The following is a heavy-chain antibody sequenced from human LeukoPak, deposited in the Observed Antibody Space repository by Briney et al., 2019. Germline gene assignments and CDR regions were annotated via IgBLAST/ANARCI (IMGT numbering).Heavy chain of an antibody. J-gene: IGHJ4*02. CDR3: ARRIAAHSFDY. Sequence: GEALKISYKGSGYGFTSYWIGWVRPMPGKGMGWMGIIYPGESDTRYSPSFQGQVTISADKSITTAYLQWSSLKAPDTAMYYCARRIAAHSFDYWGQGTLVTVSS. D-gene: IGHD6-6*01. V-gene: IGHV5-51*01. CDR2: IYPGESDT. CDR1: GYGFTSYW.